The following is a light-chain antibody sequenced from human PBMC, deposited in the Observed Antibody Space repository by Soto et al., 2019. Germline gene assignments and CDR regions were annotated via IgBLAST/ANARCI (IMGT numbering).Light chain of an antibody. CDR2: AAS. J-gene: IGKJ2*01. CDR3: QQSYSTPYT. V-gene: IGKV1-39*01. CDR1: QNISSY. Sequence: DIQMTQSPSSLSASVGDRVTITCRASQNISSYLNWYQQKPGKAPKLLIYAASSLQSGVPSRLSGSRSGTDFTLTISSLQPEDFATYYCQQSYSTPYTFGQGTKVDIK.